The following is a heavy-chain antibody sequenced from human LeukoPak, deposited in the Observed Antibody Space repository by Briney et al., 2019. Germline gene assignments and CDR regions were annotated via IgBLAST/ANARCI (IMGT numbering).Heavy chain of an antibody. D-gene: IGHD2-15*01. J-gene: IGHJ6*02. Sequence: GASVKVCCKASGYTFTGYYMHRVRQAPGQGLEWMGWINPNSGGTNYAQKFQGRVTMTRDTSISTAYMELSRLRSDDTAVYYCAREEGYCSGGSCYSYYYGMDVWGQGTTVTVSS. CDR1: GYTFTGYY. CDR3: AREEGYCSGGSCYSYYYGMDV. V-gene: IGHV1-2*02. CDR2: INPNSGGT.